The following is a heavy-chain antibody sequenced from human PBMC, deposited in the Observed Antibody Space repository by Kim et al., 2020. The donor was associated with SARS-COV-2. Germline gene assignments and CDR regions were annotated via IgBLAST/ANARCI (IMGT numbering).Heavy chain of an antibody. Sequence: GGSLRLSCAASGFTFSSYGMHWVRQAPGKGLEWVAVISYDGSNKYYAYSVKGRSTISRDNSKHTLYLQMNSLRGEHTAVYYCAKESGSGSYYAWTYYYYGMDVWGQGTTVTVSS. CDR1: GFTFSSYG. J-gene: IGHJ6*02. CDR3: AKESGSGSYYAWTYYYYGMDV. V-gene: IGHV3-30*18. CDR2: ISYDGSNK. D-gene: IGHD3-10*01.